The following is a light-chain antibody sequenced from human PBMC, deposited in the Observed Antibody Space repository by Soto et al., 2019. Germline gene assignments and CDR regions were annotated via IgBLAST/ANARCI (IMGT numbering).Light chain of an antibody. CDR1: QSVTSTY. CDR3: QQYGDSPRVT. CDR2: GAS. V-gene: IGKV3-20*01. Sequence: EIVLTQSPGTLSLSPGERATLSCRASQSVTSTYLAWYRQKPGQTPRLLIYGASSRATGIPDRFSGGGSGTDFTLTISRLEPEDSAVYYCQQYGDSPRVTFGPGTKVDIK. J-gene: IGKJ3*01.